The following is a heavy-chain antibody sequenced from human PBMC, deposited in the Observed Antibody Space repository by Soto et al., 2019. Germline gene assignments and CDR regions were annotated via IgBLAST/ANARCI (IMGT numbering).Heavy chain of an antibody. Sequence: PSETLSLTCTVSGGSMSSYYWSWIRQPPGKGLEWVGYIYYGGSTNYNPSLKSRITISVDTSKHQFSLKLSSVTAADTAVYYCAKDRGPRRQWLIDPFDYWGQGTLVTVSS. CDR1: GGSMSSYY. CDR3: AKDRGPRRQWLIDPFDY. J-gene: IGHJ4*02. CDR2: IYYGGST. D-gene: IGHD6-19*01. V-gene: IGHV4-59*12.